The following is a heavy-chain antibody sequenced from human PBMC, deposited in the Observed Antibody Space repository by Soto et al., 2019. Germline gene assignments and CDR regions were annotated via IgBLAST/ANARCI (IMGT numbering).Heavy chain of an antibody. V-gene: IGHV3-23*01. CDR2: ISGSGGST. D-gene: IGHD3-22*01. J-gene: IGHJ4*02. CDR1: GFTFSSYA. CDR3: AKASSGYYLVHGKQD. Sequence: EVQLLESGGGLVQPGGSLRLSCAASGFTFSSYAMSWVRQAPGKGLEWVSAISGSGGSTYYADSVKGRFTISRDNSKNTLYVQMNSLIAEDTAVYYCAKASSGYYLVHGKQDWGQGTLVTVSS.